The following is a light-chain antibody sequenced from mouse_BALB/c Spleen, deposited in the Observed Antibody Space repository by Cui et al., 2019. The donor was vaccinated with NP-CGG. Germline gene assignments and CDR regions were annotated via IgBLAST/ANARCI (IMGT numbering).Light chain of an antibody. J-gene: IGLJ1*01. V-gene: IGLV1*01. CDR3: ALWYSNHWV. Sequence: QAVVTQKAASTTSPGETVTLTCRSSTGTVTTSNYANWVQEKPDHLFTGLIGGTNNRAPGVPARFSGSLIGDKAALTITGAQTEDEAIYFCALWYSNHWVFGGGTKLTVL. CDR1: TGTVTTSNY. CDR2: GTN.